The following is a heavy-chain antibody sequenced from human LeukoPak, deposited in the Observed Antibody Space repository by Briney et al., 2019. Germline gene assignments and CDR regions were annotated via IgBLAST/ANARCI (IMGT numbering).Heavy chain of an antibody. Sequence: GGSLRLSCAASGFTFSDYYMSWIRQAPGKGLECVSYISSSGNTTYHADSVKGRFTISRDNAKNSLYLQMSSLRAEDTAVYYCARGGSYLSAFDIWGQGTMVTVSS. CDR3: ARGGSYLSAFDI. CDR1: GFTFSDYY. CDR2: ISSSGNTT. J-gene: IGHJ3*02. D-gene: IGHD1-26*01. V-gene: IGHV3-11*04.